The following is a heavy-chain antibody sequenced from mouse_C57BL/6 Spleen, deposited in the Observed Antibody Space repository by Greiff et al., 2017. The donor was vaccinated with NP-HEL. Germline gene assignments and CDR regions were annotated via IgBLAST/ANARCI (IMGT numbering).Heavy chain of an antibody. CDR2: IYPRSGNT. V-gene: IGHV1-81*01. J-gene: IGHJ4*01. CDR1: GYTFTSYG. CDR3: ASGLRHYAMDY. Sequence: VQLQQSGVELARPGASVKLSCKASGYTFTSYGISWVKQRTGQGLEWIGEIYPRSGNTYFNEKFKGKATLTADKSSSTAYMELRSLTSEDSAVYFCASGLRHYAMDYWGQGTSVAVSS. D-gene: IGHD3-2*02.